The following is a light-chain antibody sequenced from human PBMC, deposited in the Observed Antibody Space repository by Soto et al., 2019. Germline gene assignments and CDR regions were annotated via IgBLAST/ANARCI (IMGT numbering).Light chain of an antibody. V-gene: IGKV3-15*01. J-gene: IGKJ1*01. CDR2: GAS. CDR3: QQYNTWPRT. CDR1: QSVSSN. Sequence: EIVMTQSPATLSVSPGERATLSCRASQSVSSNLAWYQQKPGQAPRLLIYGASTRATGIPARFSGSGSGTEFTLTISRLQSEDVAFYYCQQYNTWPRTFCQGTKVEIK.